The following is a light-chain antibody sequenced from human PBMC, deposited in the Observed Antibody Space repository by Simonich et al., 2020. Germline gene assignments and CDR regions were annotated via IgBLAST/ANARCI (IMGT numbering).Light chain of an antibody. J-gene: IGKJ1*01. CDR1: QSVLYSSKNKNY. Sequence: DIVMTQSPDSLAVSLGERATINCKSNQSVLYSSKNKNYLAWYQQTPGQPPKLRIYWASTRESGVPDRFSGSGSGTDFTLTISRLQAEDVAVYYCQQYYSTPWTFGQGTKVEIK. CDR2: WAS. V-gene: IGKV4-1*01. CDR3: QQYYSTPWT.